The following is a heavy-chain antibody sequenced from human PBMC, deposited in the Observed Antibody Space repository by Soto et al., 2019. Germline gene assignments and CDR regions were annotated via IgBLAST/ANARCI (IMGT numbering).Heavy chain of an antibody. J-gene: IGHJ3*02. CDR2: ISYDEIDK. CDR1: GFTFTSHA. CDR3: ASWLQREHAYDI. D-gene: IGHD1-1*01. Sequence: PGGSLRLSCAASGFTFTSHAMHWVRQTPGKGLEWVAAISYDEIDKKYASSVKGRFTVSRDNVKNTLSLQMNSLRHDDTALYFCASWLQREHAYDIWGLGTMVTVSS. V-gene: IGHV3-30*03.